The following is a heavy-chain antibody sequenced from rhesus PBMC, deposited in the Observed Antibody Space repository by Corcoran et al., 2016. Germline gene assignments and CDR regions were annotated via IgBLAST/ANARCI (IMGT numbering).Heavy chain of an antibody. CDR3: VRDRITPRGRFDV. D-gene: IGHD2-15*01. Sequence: QVQLQESGPGLVKSSETLSLTCAVSGGSLSRYWWSWIRQPHRKGREWIGVVNGYSGGTNYNPSLKSRVTISKDASKTQFSLKLSSVTAADTAVYYCVRDRITPRGRFDVWGPGVLVTVSS. V-gene: IGHV4-80*01. J-gene: IGHJ5-1*01. CDR2: VNGYSGGT. CDR1: GGSLSRYW.